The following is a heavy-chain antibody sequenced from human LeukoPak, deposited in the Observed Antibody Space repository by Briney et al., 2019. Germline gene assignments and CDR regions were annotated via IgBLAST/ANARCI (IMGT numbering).Heavy chain of an antibody. CDR2: ISAYNGNK. D-gene: IGHD4-17*01. J-gene: IGHJ4*02. Sequence: ASVKVSCKASGYTFTSYGISWVRQAPGQGLEWMGWISAYNGNKNYAQKLQGRVTMTTDTYSSTAYMELRSLRSDDTAVYYCARDDYGDPDYFDYWGQGTLVTVSS. CDR3: ARDDYGDPDYFDY. CDR1: GYTFTSYG. V-gene: IGHV1-18*01.